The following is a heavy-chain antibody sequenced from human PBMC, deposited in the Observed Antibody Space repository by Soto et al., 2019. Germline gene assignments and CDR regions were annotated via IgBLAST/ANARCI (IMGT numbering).Heavy chain of an antibody. CDR2: IYWDDDK. V-gene: IGHV2-5*02. CDR3: AHVFNSGYDPHYFDY. J-gene: IGHJ4*02. Sequence: SGPTLVNPTQTLTLTCTFSGFSLSTSGVGVGWIRQPPGKALEWLALIYWDDDKRYSPSLKSRLTITKDTFKNQVVLTITNMDPVDTATYYCAHVFNSGYDPHYFDYWGQGTLVTVSS. CDR1: GFSLSTSGVG. D-gene: IGHD5-12*01.